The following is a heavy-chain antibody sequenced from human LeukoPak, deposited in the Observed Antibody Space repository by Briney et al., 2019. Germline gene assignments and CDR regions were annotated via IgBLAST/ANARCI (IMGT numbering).Heavy chain of an antibody. D-gene: IGHD3-22*01. V-gene: IGHV3-23*01. CDR3: ASTINSSGYYPDAFDI. CDR2: ITGYGGDT. Sequence: GGSLRLSCAASGFTFSSYSMNWVRQAPGKGLEWVSAITGYGGDTYYADSVKGRFTISRDNSKNTLYLQMNSLRAEDTAVYYCASTINSSGYYPDAFDIWGQGTMVIVSS. J-gene: IGHJ3*02. CDR1: GFTFSSYS.